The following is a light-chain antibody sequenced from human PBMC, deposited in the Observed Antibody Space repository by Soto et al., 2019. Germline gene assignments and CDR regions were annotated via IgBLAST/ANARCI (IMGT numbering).Light chain of an antibody. CDR1: QGISSY. CDR3: QQLNTYPRT. CDR2: AAS. V-gene: IGKV1-9*01. Sequence: IQLTQSPSSPSASVGDRVTLTCRASQGISSYLAWYQQKPGKAPKLLIYAASTLQSGVPSRFSGSGSGTDFTLTISSLQPEDFATYYCQQLNTYPRTFGPGTKVDIK. J-gene: IGKJ3*01.